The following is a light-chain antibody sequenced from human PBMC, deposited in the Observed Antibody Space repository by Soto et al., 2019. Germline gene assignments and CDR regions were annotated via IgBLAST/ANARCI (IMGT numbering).Light chain of an antibody. V-gene: IGLV2-23*01. Sequence: QSALTQPASVSGSPGQSITISCTGTNNLVSWYQQHPGKAPKVVLYEGTKRPSGVSNRFSGSNSGSTASLTISGLPAEDEAHYFCCAYVGARSYVFGPGTKV. CDR2: EGT. CDR1: NNL. CDR3: CAYVGARSYV. J-gene: IGLJ1*01.